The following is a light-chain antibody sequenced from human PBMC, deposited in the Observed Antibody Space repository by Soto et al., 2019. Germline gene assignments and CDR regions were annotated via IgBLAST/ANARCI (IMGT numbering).Light chain of an antibody. CDR1: QSVDLN. J-gene: IGKJ2*01. Sequence: EIEMTQSPATLSVSPGETVALSCRASQSVDLNLDWYQQNGGQAPRLLISGASSRATGIPVRFSGSGSGTEFNLTISGLQSEDFAVYYCHQYDTWPTFGQGTKLQIK. CDR2: GAS. CDR3: HQYDTWPT. V-gene: IGKV3-15*01.